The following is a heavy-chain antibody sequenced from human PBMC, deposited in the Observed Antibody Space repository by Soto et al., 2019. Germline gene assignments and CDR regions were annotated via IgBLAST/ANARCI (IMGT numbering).Heavy chain of an antibody. J-gene: IGHJ6*02. V-gene: IGHV5-51*01. D-gene: IGHD6-13*01. CDR2: IYPGDSDT. Sequence: GESLKISCKGSGYSFTSYWIGWVRQMPGKGLEWMGIIYPGDSDTRYSPSFQGQVTISADKSISTAYLQWSSLKASDTAMYYCASTNHRIASAGNYYYCGMDVWGQGTTVTVSS. CDR3: ASTNHRIASAGNYYYCGMDV. CDR1: GYSFTSYW.